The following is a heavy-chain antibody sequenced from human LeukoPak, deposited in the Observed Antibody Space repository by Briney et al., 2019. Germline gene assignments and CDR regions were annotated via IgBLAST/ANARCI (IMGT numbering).Heavy chain of an antibody. J-gene: IGHJ2*01. CDR3: ARDQPPGYSSGWYLHWYFDL. V-gene: IGHV4-38-2*02. D-gene: IGHD6-19*01. CDR1: GYSISSGYY. Sequence: SETLSLTCTVSGYSISSGYYWGWIRQPPGKGLEWIGSIYHSGSTYYNPSLKSRVTISVDTSKNQFSLKLSSVTAADTAVYSCARDQPPGYSSGWYLHWYFDLWGRGTLVTVSS. CDR2: IYHSGST.